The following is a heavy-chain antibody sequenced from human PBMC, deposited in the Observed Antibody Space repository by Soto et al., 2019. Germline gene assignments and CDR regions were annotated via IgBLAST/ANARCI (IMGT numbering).Heavy chain of an antibody. CDR3: ATSSIAARPLYWFDP. D-gene: IGHD6-6*01. CDR2: INAGNGNT. J-gene: IGHJ5*02. V-gene: IGHV1-3*01. Sequence: ASVKVSCKASGYTLTSYAMHWVRQAPGQRLEWMGWINAGNGNTKYSQKFQGRVTITRDTSASTAYMELSSLRSEDTAVYYCATSSIAARPLYWFDPWGQGTLVTVSS. CDR1: GYTLTSYA.